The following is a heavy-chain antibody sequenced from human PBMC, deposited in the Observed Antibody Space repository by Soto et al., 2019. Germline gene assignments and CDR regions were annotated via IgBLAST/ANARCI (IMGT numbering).Heavy chain of an antibody. CDR1: GFTFSSYE. D-gene: IGHD3-22*01. Sequence: LRLSCAASGFTFSSYEMNWVRQAPGKGLEWVSYISSSGSTIYYADSVKGRFTISRDNAKNSLYLQMNSLRAEDTAVYYCARDWGPYYYDSSGFDYWGQGTLVTVSS. J-gene: IGHJ4*02. V-gene: IGHV3-48*03. CDR3: ARDWGPYYYDSSGFDY. CDR2: ISSSGSTI.